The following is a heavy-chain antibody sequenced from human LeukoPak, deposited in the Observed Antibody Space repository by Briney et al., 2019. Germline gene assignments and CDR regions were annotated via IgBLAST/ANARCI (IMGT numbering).Heavy chain of an antibody. Sequence: PSETLSLTCTVSGGSISSYYWSWIRQPPGKGLEWIGEINHSGSTNYNPSLKSRVTISVDTSKNQFSLKLSSVTAADTAVYYCARARGRYSSGWHAFDYWGQGTLVTVSS. V-gene: IGHV4-34*01. CDR3: ARARGRYSSGWHAFDY. D-gene: IGHD6-19*01. J-gene: IGHJ4*02. CDR2: INHSGST. CDR1: GGSISSYY.